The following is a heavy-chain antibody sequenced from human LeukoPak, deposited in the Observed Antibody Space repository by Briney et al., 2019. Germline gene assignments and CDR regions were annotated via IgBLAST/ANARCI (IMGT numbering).Heavy chain of an antibody. D-gene: IGHD3-16*01. J-gene: IGHJ4*02. CDR3: ARGEYSNGYPYRLDF. CDR2: INPNNGDT. Sequence: GASVRVSCKASGYSCSDYHINWVRQASGQGPEWMGWINPNNGDTDYAKAFQGRVTMTRDTSISTAYMELNRLRSDDTAMYYCARGEYSNGYPYRLDFWGQGTLLTVSS. CDR1: GYSCSDYH. V-gene: IGHV1-2*02.